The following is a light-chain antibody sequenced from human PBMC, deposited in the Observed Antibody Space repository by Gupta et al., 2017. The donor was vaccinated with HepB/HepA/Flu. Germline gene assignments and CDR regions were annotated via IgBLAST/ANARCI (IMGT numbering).Light chain of an antibody. V-gene: IGLV3-16*01. CDR3: LSADSSGTYKGV. CDR2: KDS. J-gene: IGLJ3*02. CDR1: ALPKKS. Sequence: SSELTQPPSVSVSLGQMARITCAGAALPKKSAYLYQQKPGHFPVLVIYKDSERPSGIPERCSGSSSGTIVTLTISGVQAEDEAAYYCLSADSSGTYKGVFGGGTKLTVL.